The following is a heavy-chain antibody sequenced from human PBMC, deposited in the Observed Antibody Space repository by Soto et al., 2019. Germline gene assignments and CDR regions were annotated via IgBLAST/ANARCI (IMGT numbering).Heavy chain of an antibody. V-gene: IGHV4-34*01. CDR1: GGSFSGYY. CDR2: INHSGST. Sequence: QVQLQQWGAGLLKPSETLSLTCAVYGGSFSGYYWSWIRQPPGKGLEWIGEINHSGSTNYNPSLRSRGTISVDTSKNQFSLKLSSVTAADTAVEECAGGRGVLLWFGEPWFDPWGQGTLVTVSS. D-gene: IGHD3-10*01. CDR3: AGGRGVLLWFGEPWFDP. J-gene: IGHJ5*02.